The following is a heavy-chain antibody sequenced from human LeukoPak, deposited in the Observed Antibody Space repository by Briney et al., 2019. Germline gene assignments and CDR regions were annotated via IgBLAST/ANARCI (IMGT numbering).Heavy chain of an antibody. CDR1: GGSISSSSYY. CDR3: ARQDYDILTGSYYYYYMDV. V-gene: IGHV4-39*01. J-gene: IGHJ6*03. CDR2: IYYSGST. Sequence: SETLSLTCTVSGGSISSSSYYWGWIRQPPGKGLEWIGSIYYSGSTYYNPSLKSRVTISVDTSKNQFSLKLSSVTAADTAVYYCARQDYDILTGSYYYYYMDVWGKGTTVAVSS. D-gene: IGHD3-9*01.